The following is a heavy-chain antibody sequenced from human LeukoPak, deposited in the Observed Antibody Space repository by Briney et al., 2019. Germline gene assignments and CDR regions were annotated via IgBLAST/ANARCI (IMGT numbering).Heavy chain of an antibody. CDR2: MNPNSGNT. CDR1: GYTFTSYD. V-gene: IGHV1-8*03. CDR3: ARLYSSGWFWAFDI. Sequence: ASVKVSCKASGYTFTSYDINWVRQATGQGLEWMGWMNPNSGNTGYAQKFQGRVTITRNTSISTAYMELSSLRSEDTAVYYCARLYSSGWFWAFDIWGQGTMVTVSS. D-gene: IGHD6-19*01. J-gene: IGHJ3*02.